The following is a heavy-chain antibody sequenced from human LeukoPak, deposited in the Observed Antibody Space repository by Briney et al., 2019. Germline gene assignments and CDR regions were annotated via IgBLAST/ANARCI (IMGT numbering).Heavy chain of an antibody. CDR3: ARETYYYDSSGYPRTSLFDY. CDR2: IYSSGST. D-gene: IGHD3-22*01. V-gene: IGHV4-4*07. CDR1: GGSISSYY. J-gene: IGHJ4*02. Sequence: SETLSLTCTVSGGSISSYYRSWIRQPAGKGLEWIGRIYSSGSTNYNPSLKSRVTMSVDTSKNQFSLRVSSVTAADTAVYYCARETYYYDSSGYPRTSLFDYWGQGTLVTVSS.